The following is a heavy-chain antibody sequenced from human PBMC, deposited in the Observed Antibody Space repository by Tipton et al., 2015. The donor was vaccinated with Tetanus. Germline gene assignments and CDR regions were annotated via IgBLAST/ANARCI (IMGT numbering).Heavy chain of an antibody. J-gene: IGHJ5*02. D-gene: IGHD3-10*01. CDR2: IYYSGST. V-gene: IGHV4-59*01. CDR3: ARGDMVRGVIWFDP. CDR1: VGAIIDSY. Sequence: TLSLTCTVSVGAIIDSYWGWIRQSPGKGLEWIGYIYYSGSTNYNPSLKSRVTISVDTSKNQFPLKLSSVTAADTAVYYCARGDMVRGVIWFDPWGQGTLVTVSS.